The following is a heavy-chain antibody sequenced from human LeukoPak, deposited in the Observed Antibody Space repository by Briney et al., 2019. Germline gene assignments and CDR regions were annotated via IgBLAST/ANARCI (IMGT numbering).Heavy chain of an antibody. CDR1: GFTFSSYA. CDR2: ISGSAGST. V-gene: IGHV3-23*01. D-gene: IGHD6-13*01. CDR3: AKVVLAAAMN. Sequence: GASLRLSCAASGFTFSSYAMGGVRQAPGKGLEWVSAISGSAGSTYYADSLRGRFTISRDNSKNTLFLQMNSLRADDTAIYYCAKVVLAAAMNWGQGTLVTVSS. J-gene: IGHJ4*02.